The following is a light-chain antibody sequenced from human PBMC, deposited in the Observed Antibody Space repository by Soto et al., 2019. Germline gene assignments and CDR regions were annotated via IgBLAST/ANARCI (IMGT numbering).Light chain of an antibody. CDR2: DAS. Sequence: DIQMTQTPSSLSASVGDRFTITCRASQSISTFLNWYQQSTGKAPRLLIYDASTLHSGVPSRFSGSGSGTHFTLTISSLRPEDVATYYCQHSYNTPWTFGQGTKVDIK. V-gene: IGKV1-39*01. J-gene: IGKJ1*01. CDR3: QHSYNTPWT. CDR1: QSISTF.